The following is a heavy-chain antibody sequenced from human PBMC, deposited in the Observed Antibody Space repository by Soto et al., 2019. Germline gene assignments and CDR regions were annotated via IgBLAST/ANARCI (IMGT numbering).Heavy chain of an antibody. CDR3: AREPNYYYGMDV. D-gene: IGHD1-1*01. CDR1: GGSISDNDYY. Sequence: SETLSLTCTVSGGSISDNDYYWSWIRQPPGKGLEWIGTISHTGTAYYNPSLESRVAVSVDTSESQFSLNLSSVTAADTAVYYCAREPNYYYGMDVWGQGTTVTVSS. V-gene: IGHV4-39*01. J-gene: IGHJ6*02. CDR2: ISHTGTA.